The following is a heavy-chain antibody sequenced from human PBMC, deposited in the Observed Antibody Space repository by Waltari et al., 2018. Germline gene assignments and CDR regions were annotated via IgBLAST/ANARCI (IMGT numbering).Heavy chain of an antibody. CDR2: IYPGDSDS. Sequence: EVQLVQSGAEVRKPGESLKISCQGSGYSFTNYWIGWVRQMPGKGLEWMGIIYPGDSDSRYNPSLQGQVTISADKSINTAYLQWTSLKASDTSMYYCARHSTYYYANSGYFEAFDIWGQGTVVTVSS. J-gene: IGHJ3*02. CDR3: ARHSTYYYANSGYFEAFDI. CDR1: GYSFTNYW. V-gene: IGHV5-51*01. D-gene: IGHD3-22*01.